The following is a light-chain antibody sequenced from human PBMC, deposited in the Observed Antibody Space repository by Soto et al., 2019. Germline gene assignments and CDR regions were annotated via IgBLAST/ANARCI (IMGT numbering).Light chain of an antibody. V-gene: IGKV4-1*01. CDR1: QSVLYSSNNKNY. CDR2: WAS. J-gene: IGKJ1*01. Sequence: DIVMTQSPDSLAVSLGERATINCKSSQSVLYSSNNKNYLAWYQQKPGQRPKLLIYWASTRESGVPDRFSGSGSETDFTFTISSLQAEDVAVYYCQQYYSAPRTFGQGTKVEIK. CDR3: QQYYSAPRT.